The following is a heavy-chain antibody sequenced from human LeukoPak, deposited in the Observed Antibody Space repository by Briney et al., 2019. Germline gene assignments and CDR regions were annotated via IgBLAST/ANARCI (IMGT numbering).Heavy chain of an antibody. CDR2: ISTDGYTT. Sequence: GGSMRLSCAASGLAFSAYKMHWVRQAPRKGLVWVSRISTDGYTTDYADFVQGRFTASRGNTENTWSLEMNSLRAEDTAVYYCVVGGSPGYWGQGTLVTVSS. J-gene: IGHJ4*02. V-gene: IGHV3-74*01. D-gene: IGHD2-15*01. CDR1: GLAFSAYK. CDR3: VVGGSPGY.